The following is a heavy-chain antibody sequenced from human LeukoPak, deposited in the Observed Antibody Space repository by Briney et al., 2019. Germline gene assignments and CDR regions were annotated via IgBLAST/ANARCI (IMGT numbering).Heavy chain of an antibody. CDR2: IIPMFGTA. CDR1: GGTFSSYA. Sequence: GASVKVSCKASGGTFSSYAISWVRQAPGQGLEWMGGIIPMFGTANYAQKFQGRVTMTRDTSTSTVYMELSSLRAEDTAVYYCAKQSGRSSGYYNAVDVWGQGTTVTVSS. CDR3: AKQSGRSSGYYNAVDV. J-gene: IGHJ6*02. V-gene: IGHV1-69*05. D-gene: IGHD3-22*01.